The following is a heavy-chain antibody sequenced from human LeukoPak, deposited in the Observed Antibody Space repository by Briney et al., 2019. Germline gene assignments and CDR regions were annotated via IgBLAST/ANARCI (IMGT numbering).Heavy chain of an antibody. CDR1: GFTFSSYW. CDR2: INSDGSST. D-gene: IGHD5-24*01. CDR3: ARGTWATLYYYYMDV. Sequence: GGSLRLSCAASGFTFSSYWMHLVRQAPGKGLVWVSRINSDGSSTSYADSVKGRFTISRDNAKNTLYLQMNSLRAEDTAVYYCARGTWATLYYYYMDVWGKGTTVTVSS. V-gene: IGHV3-74*01. J-gene: IGHJ6*03.